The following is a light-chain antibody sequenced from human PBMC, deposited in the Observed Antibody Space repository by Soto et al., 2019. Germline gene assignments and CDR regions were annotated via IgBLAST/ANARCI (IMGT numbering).Light chain of an antibody. V-gene: IGLV1-44*01. CDR3: AAWDDGLNGYV. CDR2: SNN. J-gene: IGLJ1*01. CDR1: TSNIGSNT. Sequence: QSALTQPPAASGTAGQRVTIACSGSTSNIGSNTVNLYQQLPGTAPRTLIYSNNQRPSGVPDLFSGSKSGTSGSLAISGLLSEDEADYYCAAWDDGLNGYVFGTGTKVTV.